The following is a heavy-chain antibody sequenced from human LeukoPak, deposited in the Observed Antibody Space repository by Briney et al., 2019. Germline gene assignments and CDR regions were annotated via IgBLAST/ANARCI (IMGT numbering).Heavy chain of an antibody. V-gene: IGHV1-2*02. J-gene: IGHJ4*02. D-gene: IGHD2-8*01. CDR2: INPNSGGT. CDR1: GYTFTGYY. CDR3: ASALGYCTNGVCPGAALDY. Sequence: ASVKVSCKASGYTFTGYYMHWVRQAPGQGLEWMGWINPNSGGTNYARKFQGRVTMTRDTSISTAHMELSRLSSDDTAVYYCASALGYCTNGVCPGAALDYWGQGTLVTVSS.